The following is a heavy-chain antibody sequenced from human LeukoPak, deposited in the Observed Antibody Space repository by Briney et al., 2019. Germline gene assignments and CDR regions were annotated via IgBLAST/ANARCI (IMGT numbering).Heavy chain of an antibody. Sequence: PGGSLRLACAASGFTFSSYAMSWVRQAPGKGLEWVSAISGSGGSTYYADSVKGRFTISRDNSKNTLYLQMNSLRAEDTAVYYCANTFSYDFWSGYQPFDCWGQGTLVTVSS. CDR3: ANTFSYDFWSGYQPFDC. V-gene: IGHV3-23*01. D-gene: IGHD3-3*01. CDR2: ISGSGGST. J-gene: IGHJ4*02. CDR1: GFTFSSYA.